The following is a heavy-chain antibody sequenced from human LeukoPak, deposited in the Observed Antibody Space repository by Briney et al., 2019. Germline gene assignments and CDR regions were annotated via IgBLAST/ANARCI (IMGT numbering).Heavy chain of an antibody. V-gene: IGHV3-43*01. Sequence: PGGSLRLSCATSGFAFDDHTMHWVRQLPGKGLEWVSLISWEGSTTYYADSVKDRFTISRDTNKNSPYLQMNSLRPEDTALYYCAKARSSSWSYLESWGQGTLVTVSS. CDR3: AKARSSSWSYLES. J-gene: IGHJ4*02. D-gene: IGHD6-13*01. CDR2: ISWEGSTT. CDR1: GFAFDDHT.